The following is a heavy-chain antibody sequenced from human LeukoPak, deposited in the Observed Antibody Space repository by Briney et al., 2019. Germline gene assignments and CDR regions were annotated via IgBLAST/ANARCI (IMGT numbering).Heavy chain of an antibody. D-gene: IGHD1-26*01. J-gene: IGHJ4*02. V-gene: IGHV3-23*01. Sequence: PGGSLRLSCAASGFTFSSYAMSWVRQAPGKGLEWVSAISGSGGSTYYADSAKGRFTISRDNSKNTLYLQMNSLRAEDTAVYYCAKGAEWELLFGTFDYWGQGTLVTVSS. CDR1: GFTFSSYA. CDR2: ISGSGGST. CDR3: AKGAEWELLFGTFDY.